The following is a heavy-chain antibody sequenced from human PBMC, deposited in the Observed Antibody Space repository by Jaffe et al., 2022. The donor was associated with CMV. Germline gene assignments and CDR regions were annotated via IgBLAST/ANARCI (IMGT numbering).Heavy chain of an antibody. CDR1: GFIFSGYW. J-gene: IGHJ4*02. CDR2: INPDGTAT. D-gene: IGHD3-10*01. CDR3: ARGGFPGGFDL. V-gene: IGHV3-74*01. Sequence: EVQLVESGGDLVQPGGSLRLSCAASGFIFSGYWMQWVRQAAGKGLIYVSDINPDGTATSYADSVKGRFTISRDNAMNTLYLQMNSLRVEDTAVYYCARGGFPGGFDLWGQGTLVTVSS.